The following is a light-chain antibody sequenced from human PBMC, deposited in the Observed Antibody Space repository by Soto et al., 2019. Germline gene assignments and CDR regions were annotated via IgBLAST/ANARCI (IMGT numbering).Light chain of an antibody. Sequence: AIRMTKPPSSFSASTGDRVTITCPASQAISTYLAWYQQKPGKAPKLLVYSASTLQSGVPSRFSGSGSGTDFPLTISFLQSENVASYYCQHYYDYPWPFGSGTKVEL. V-gene: IGKV1-8*01. J-gene: IGKJ1*01. CDR2: SAS. CDR3: QHYYDYPWP. CDR1: QAISTY.